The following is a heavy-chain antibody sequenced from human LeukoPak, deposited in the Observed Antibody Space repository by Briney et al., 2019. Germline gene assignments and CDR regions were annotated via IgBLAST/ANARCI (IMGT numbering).Heavy chain of an antibody. D-gene: IGHD6-13*01. V-gene: IGHV1-69*13. Sequence: ASVMVSCKASGGTFSSYAISWVRQAPGQGLEWMGGIIPIFGTANYAQKFQGRVTITADESTSTAYMELSSLRSEDTAVYYCARVKRGIAAADWGQGTLVTVSS. J-gene: IGHJ4*02. CDR3: ARVKRGIAAAD. CDR1: GGTFSSYA. CDR2: IIPIFGTA.